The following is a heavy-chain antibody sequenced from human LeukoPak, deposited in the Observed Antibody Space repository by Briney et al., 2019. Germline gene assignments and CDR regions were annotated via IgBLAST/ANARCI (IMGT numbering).Heavy chain of an antibody. D-gene: IGHD1-26*01. J-gene: IGHJ4*02. CDR1: GVSISRDIKW. CDR2: IHHSGSI. CDR3: ASAEWEPRLGD. Sequence: SETLSLTCTVSGVSISRDIKWWTWVRQPPGKGLEWIGEIHHSGSIHYNPSLNSRVTISVDKSKNQFSLKLSSMTAADSATYYCASAEWEPRLGDRGQGTLVTVSS. V-gene: IGHV4-4*02.